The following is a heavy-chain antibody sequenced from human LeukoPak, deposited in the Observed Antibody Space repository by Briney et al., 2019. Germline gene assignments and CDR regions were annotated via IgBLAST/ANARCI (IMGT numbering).Heavy chain of an antibody. V-gene: IGHV3-23*01. CDR2: ITGGGGSS. J-gene: IGHJ4*02. D-gene: IGHD3-22*01. CDR1: GFTFSSYV. CDR3: AARPPIVVGGPFDY. Sequence: GGSLRLSCTASGFTFSSYVMTWVRQAPGKGLEWVSLITGGGGSSFYADSVKGRFTVSRDNSKNTLYLQMNSLRAEDTAVYYCAARPPIVVGGPFDYWGQGTLVTVSS.